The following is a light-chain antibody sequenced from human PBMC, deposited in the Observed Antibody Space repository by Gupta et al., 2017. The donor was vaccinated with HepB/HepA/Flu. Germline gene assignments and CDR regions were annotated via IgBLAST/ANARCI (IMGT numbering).Light chain of an antibody. J-gene: IGKJ3*01. V-gene: IGKV1-39*01. CDR1: QSISAY. CDR3: QQSYIIPYT. CDR2: GAS. Sequence: DIQMAPSPSSLSASVGDRVTITCRASQSISAYLNWYQQKSGKAPRLLIYGASNLQTGVPSRFSGSGSGTDFTLTISTLQPEDFATFYCQQSYIIPYTFGPGTKVEI.